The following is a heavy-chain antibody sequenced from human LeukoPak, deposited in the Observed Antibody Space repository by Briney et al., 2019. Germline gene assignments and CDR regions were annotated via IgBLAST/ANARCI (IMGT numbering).Heavy chain of an antibody. CDR2: IHLDGSEK. V-gene: IGHV3-7*03. D-gene: IGHD6-19*01. CDR3: ARRGGWYDACSDH. J-gene: IGHJ4*02. CDR1: GFSFNSYW. Sequence: GGSLRLSCAASGFSFNSYWMSWVRQAPGKGPEWVANIHLDGSEKYYVDSVKGRFTISRDNAKNSVYLEMNSLRAEDTAVYYCARRGGWYDACSDHWGQGSLVTVSS.